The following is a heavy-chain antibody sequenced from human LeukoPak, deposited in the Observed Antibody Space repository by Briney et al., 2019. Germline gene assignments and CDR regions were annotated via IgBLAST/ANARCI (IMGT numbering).Heavy chain of an antibody. CDR1: GGSFSGYY. CDR3: ARHGRNSGAPNY. D-gene: IGHD6-19*01. CDR2: INHSGST. J-gene: IGHJ4*02. V-gene: IGHV4-34*01. Sequence: SETLSLTCAVYGGSFSGYYWSWIRQPPGKGLEWIGEINHSGSTNYSPSLKSRVTISVDTSKNQFSLNLTSVTAADTAMYYCARHGRNSGAPNYWGQGTLVTVSS.